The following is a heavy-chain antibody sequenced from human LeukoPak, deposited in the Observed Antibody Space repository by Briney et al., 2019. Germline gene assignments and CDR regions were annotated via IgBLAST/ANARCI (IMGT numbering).Heavy chain of an antibody. J-gene: IGHJ4*02. Sequence: PGGSLRLSCAASGFTVSSNYMSWVRQAPGKGLEWVSVIYSSGSTYYADSVKGRFTISRDNSKNTMYLQMNSLRVEDTAVYYCASPRLWFGELILWGQGTLVTVSS. CDR2: IYSSGST. V-gene: IGHV3-66*01. CDR1: GFTVSSNY. D-gene: IGHD3-10*01. CDR3: ASPRLWFGELIL.